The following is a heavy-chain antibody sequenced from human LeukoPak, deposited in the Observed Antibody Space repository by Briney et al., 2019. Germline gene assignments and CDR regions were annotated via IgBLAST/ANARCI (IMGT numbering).Heavy chain of an antibody. D-gene: IGHD3-10*01. CDR2: ITTSGSDT. V-gene: IGHV3-11*06. CDR3: ARAVDTPFTRGMDY. J-gene: IGHJ4*02. CDR1: GFTFSDYY. Sequence: GGPLRLSCAASGFTFSDYYMSWIRQAPGKGLEWVSYITTSGSDTNYPDSVKGRFTISRDNAKNSLYLHINSLRAEDTAVYYCARAVDTPFTRGMDYWGQGTLVTVSS.